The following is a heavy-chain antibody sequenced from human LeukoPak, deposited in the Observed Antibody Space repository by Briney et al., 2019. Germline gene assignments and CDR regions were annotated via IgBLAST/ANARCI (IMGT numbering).Heavy chain of an antibody. D-gene: IGHD5-12*01. Sequence: ASVKVSCKASGYTFTSYPIHWVRQATGQGLEWMGWMSPDSGYTGYAQTFQGRVTLTRNTSVSTAFMELSGLRSEDTAVYYCEIYTGYDSFWGQGTLVTVSS. CDR1: GYTFTSYP. V-gene: IGHV1-8*01. J-gene: IGHJ4*02. CDR3: EIYTGYDSF. CDR2: MSPDSGYT.